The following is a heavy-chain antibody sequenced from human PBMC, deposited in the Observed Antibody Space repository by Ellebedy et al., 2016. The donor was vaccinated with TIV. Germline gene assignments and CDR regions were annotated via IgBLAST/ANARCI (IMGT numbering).Heavy chain of an antibody. V-gene: IGHV1-18*01. J-gene: IGHJ4*02. Sequence: ASVKVSCKASGGTFSSYAISWVRQAPGQGLEWMGWINPNSGGTNYAQKFQARVTMTTDTSTSTAYMELRSLRSDDTAVYYCARDLRSIAARDDYWGQGTLVTVSS. CDR3: ARDLRSIAARDDY. CDR2: INPNSGGT. D-gene: IGHD6-6*01. CDR1: GGTFSSYA.